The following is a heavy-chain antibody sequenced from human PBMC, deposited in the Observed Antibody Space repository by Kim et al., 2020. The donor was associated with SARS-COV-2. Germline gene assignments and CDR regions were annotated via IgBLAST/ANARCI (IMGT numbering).Heavy chain of an antibody. J-gene: IGHJ3*02. D-gene: IGHD3-10*01. CDR2: IYYSGST. V-gene: IGHV4-59*01. CDR3: ARDLVLWFGEAYATSYAFDI. CDR1: GGSISSYY. Sequence: SETLSLTCTVSGGSISSYYWSWIRQPPGKGLEWIGYIYYSGSTNYNPSLKSRVTISVDTSKNQFSLKLSSVTAADTAVYYCARDLVLWFGEAYATSYAFDICGQGTMVTVSS.